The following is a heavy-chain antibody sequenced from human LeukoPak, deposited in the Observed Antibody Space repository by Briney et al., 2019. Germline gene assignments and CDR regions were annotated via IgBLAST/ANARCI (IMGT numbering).Heavy chain of an antibody. D-gene: IGHD2-15*01. V-gene: IGHV1-58*02. J-gene: IGHJ3*02. Sequence: ASVKVSCKASGFTFTSPAMQWVRQARGQRLEWIGWIVVGSGNTNYAQKFQERVTITRDMSTSTAYMELSSLRSEDTAVYYCAADPALGYCSGGSCYPRPDDAFDIWGQGTMVTVSS. CDR2: IVVGSGNT. CDR1: GFTFTSPA. CDR3: AADPALGYCSGGSCYPRPDDAFDI.